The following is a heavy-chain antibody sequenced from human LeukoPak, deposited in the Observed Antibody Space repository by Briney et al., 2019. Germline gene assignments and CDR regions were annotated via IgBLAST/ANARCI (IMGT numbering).Heavy chain of an antibody. CDR1: GGSVTSSNYY. V-gene: IGHV4-39*01. CDR2: IHYSGST. J-gene: IGHJ4*02. Sequence: SETLSLTCTVSGGSVTSSNYYWGWTRQPPGKGLEWIGSIHYSGSTYYNPSLKSRVTFSVDTSKNQFSLRLSPVTAADTAVYYCARHSFYYDSSGYYYYFDYWGQGTLVTVSS. CDR3: ARHSFYYDSSGYYYYFDY. D-gene: IGHD3-22*01.